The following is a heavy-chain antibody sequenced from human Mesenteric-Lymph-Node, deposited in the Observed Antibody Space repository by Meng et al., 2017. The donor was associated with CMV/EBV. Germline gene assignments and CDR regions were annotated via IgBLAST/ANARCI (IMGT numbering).Heavy chain of an antibody. D-gene: IGHD3-10*01. J-gene: IGHJ4*02. Sequence: WSWIREPAEEGLEWIGGIDHSGGTNYNPTLKSRVAITVDTSKGKFSLKMSSVTAADTAVYYCARGRYELRGYYGSGSYYWVYYFDYWGQGTLVTVSS. CDR3: ARGRYELRGYYGSGSYYWVYYFDY. V-gene: IGHV4-34*01. CDR2: IDHSGGT.